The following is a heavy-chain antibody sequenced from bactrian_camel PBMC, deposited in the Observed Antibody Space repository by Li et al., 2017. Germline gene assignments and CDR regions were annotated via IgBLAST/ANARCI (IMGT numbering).Heavy chain of an antibody. V-gene: IGHV3S53*01. Sequence: VQLVESGGGSVQVGGSLRLSCEVSGDMSSRYCMGWFRQAPGKEREGVASIRSDGSTTYADSVKGRFTISKDNVNNTLYLQMNSLKPEDTAIYYCAAEPRMSWVRRCREQYNYWGQGTQVTVS. D-gene: IGHD5*01. CDR1: GDMSSRYC. J-gene: IGHJ4*01. CDR3: AAEPRMSWVRRCREQYNY. CDR2: IRSDGST.